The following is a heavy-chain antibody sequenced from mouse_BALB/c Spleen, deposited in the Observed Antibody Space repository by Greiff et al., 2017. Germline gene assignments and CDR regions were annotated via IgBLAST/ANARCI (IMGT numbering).Heavy chain of an antibody. CDR1: GFSLTDYG. J-gene: IGHJ4*01. D-gene: IGHD2-1*01. V-gene: IGHV2-6-5*01. Sequence: VQGVESGPGLVAPSQSLSITCTVSGFSLTDYGVSWIRQPPGKGLEWLGVIWGGGSTYYNSALKSRLSISKDNSKSQVFLKMNSLQTDDTAMYYCAKHRIYYGNYDYAMDYWGQGTSVTVSS. CDR3: AKHRIYYGNYDYAMDY. CDR2: IWGGGST.